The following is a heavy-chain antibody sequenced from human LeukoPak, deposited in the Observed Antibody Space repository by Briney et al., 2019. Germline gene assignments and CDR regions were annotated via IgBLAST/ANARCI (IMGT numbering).Heavy chain of an antibody. J-gene: IGHJ4*02. CDR1: GYSFTSYW. CDR3: ARLIAMVRGVIIGFDG. D-gene: IGHD3-10*01. V-gene: IGHV5-51*01. CDR2: IYPGDSHT. Sequence: GKPLKISCKGSGYSFTSYWIGWVRQLPGKGLEWMGIIYPGDSHTRYSPSCHGQVTLSADKSISTPYLQWRRLQASDTAMYYCARLIAMVRGVIIGFDGWGQGSLLTV.